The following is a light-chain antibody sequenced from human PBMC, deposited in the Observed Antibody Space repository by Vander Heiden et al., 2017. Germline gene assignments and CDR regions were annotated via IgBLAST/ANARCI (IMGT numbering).Light chain of an antibody. CDR2: KAS. J-gene: IGKJ1*01. CDR1: QPINYY. CDR3: QQFHSFPVT. Sequence: DIQMTQSPSTLSASVGDRVAITCRASQPINYYLAWYQQKPGKAPKVLIYKASSLESGLPSRFSGSGSGTECTLTINSLQPDDFATYYCQQFHSFPVTFGQGTKVEIK. V-gene: IGKV1-5*03.